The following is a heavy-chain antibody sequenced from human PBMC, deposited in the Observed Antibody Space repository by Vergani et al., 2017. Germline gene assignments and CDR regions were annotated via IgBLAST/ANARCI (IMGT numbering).Heavy chain of an antibody. Sequence: EVQLVQSGAEVKKPGESVKISCQISGYRFTNYWIGWVRQMPGKGLEWMGIIHPADSDTRYSPSFQGQVTISVDKSISTAYLQRSSLRASDSAMYYCARLXGRDSSGSKYFDYWDQGTLVTVSS. D-gene: IGHD3-22*01. CDR2: IHPADSDT. V-gene: IGHV5-51*01. CDR1: GYRFTNYW. J-gene: IGHJ4*02. CDR3: ARLXGRDSSGSKYFDY.